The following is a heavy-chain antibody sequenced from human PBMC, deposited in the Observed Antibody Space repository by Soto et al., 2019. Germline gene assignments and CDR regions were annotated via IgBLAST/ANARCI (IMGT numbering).Heavy chain of an antibody. J-gene: IGHJ4*02. Sequence: EVQLVESGGGLVQPGGSLRLSCAASGFSFSSYSLTWVRQAPGKGLECVSYISSTSKNTIYYADYVKGRFTISRDNAQNSLYLQMNSLRDEDTAVYYCARGYASGIYYDWGQGTLVTVSS. CDR1: GFSFSSYS. D-gene: IGHD3-10*01. V-gene: IGHV3-48*02. CDR2: ISSTSKNTI. CDR3: ARGYASGIYYD.